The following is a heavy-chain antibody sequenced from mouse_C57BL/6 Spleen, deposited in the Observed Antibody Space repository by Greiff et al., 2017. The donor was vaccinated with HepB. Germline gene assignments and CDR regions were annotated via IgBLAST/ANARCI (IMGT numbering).Heavy chain of an antibody. Sequence: QVHVKQSGAELVKPGASVKLSCKASGYTFTEYTIHWVKQRSGQGLEWIGWFYPGSGSIKYNEKFKDKATLTADKSSSTVYMELSRLTSEDSAVYFCARHEDKALAGTRGAWFAYCGQGTLVTVSA. D-gene: IGHD6-1*01. CDR2: FYPGSGSI. J-gene: IGHJ3*01. CDR3: ARHEDKALAGTRGAWFAY. V-gene: IGHV1-62-2*01. CDR1: GYTFTEYT.